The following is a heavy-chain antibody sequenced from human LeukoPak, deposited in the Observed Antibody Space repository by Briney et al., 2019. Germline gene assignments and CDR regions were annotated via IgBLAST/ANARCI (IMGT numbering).Heavy chain of an antibody. V-gene: IGHV5-51*01. CDR3: ARLRDGYFDY. Sequence: GESLKISCKGSGYSFTSYWIGLVRQMPGKGLEWMGIIYPGDSDTRYSPSFQGQVNNSDDKSNRTAYLQWSRLKASDTSIYYCARLRDGYFDYWGRGTLVTVSS. CDR2: IYPGDSDT. D-gene: IGHD5-24*01. CDR1: GYSFTSYW. J-gene: IGHJ4*02.